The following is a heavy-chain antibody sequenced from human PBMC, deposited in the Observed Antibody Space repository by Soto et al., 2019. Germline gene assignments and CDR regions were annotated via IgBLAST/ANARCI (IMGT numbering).Heavy chain of an antibody. CDR1: GGSISSSSYY. J-gene: IGHJ4*02. V-gene: IGHV4-39*01. D-gene: IGHD4-17*01. Sequence: SETLSLTCTVSGGSISSSSYYWGWIRQPPGKGLEWIGSIYYSGSTYYNPSFKSRVTISVDTSKNQFSLKLSSVTAADTAVYYCARQATYGDYFDYWGQGTLVTVS. CDR2: IYYSGST. CDR3: ARQATYGDYFDY.